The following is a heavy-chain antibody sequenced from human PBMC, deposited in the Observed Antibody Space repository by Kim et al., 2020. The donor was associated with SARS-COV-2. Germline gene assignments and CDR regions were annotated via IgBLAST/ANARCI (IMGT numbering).Heavy chain of an antibody. Sequence: GGSLRLSCAASGFTFSNYAMSWVRQAPGKGLEWVSTVSSGGSTYSADSVRGRFTISRDNSMTTLYLQMNSLRAEDTAAYYCTKYGNYGGDPGWFDYWGQG. CDR3: TKYGNYGGDPGWFDY. D-gene: IGHD2-21*02. V-gene: IGHV3-23*01. CDR1: GFTFSNYA. CDR2: VSSGGST. J-gene: IGHJ4*02.